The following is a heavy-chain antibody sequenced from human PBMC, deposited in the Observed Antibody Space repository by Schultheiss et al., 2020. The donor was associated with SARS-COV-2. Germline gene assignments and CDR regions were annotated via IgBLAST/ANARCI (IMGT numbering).Heavy chain of an antibody. J-gene: IGHJ4*02. Sequence: GGSLRLSCAASGFTFSSYGMHWVRQAPGKGLEWVAVISYDGSNKYYADSVKGRFTISRDNSKNTLYLQMNSLRAEDTAVYYCARDGAHIVVVVAAKLYYFDYWGQGTLVTVSS. CDR1: GFTFSSYG. D-gene: IGHD2-15*01. CDR3: ARDGAHIVVVVAAKLYYFDY. CDR2: ISYDGSNK. V-gene: IGHV3-30*03.